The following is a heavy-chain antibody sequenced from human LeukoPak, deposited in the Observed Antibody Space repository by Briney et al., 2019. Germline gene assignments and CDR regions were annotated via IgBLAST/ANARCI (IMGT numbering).Heavy chain of an antibody. CDR3: AKRERVGTTIGH. J-gene: IGHJ4*02. CDR1: GFTFSSFA. V-gene: IGHV3-23*01. CDR2: ISTSGGST. D-gene: IGHD1-26*01. Sequence: GGSLRLSCAASGFTFSSFAMSWVRQAPGKGLEWVSAISTSGGSTYYADSVKGRFTISRDNSKNTLYLQMNSLRAEDTAVYYCAKRERVGTTIGHWGQGTLVSVSS.